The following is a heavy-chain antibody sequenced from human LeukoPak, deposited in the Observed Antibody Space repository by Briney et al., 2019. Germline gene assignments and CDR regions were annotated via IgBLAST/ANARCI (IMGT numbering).Heavy chain of an antibody. CDR1: GYTFTSYG. V-gene: IGHV1-18*01. CDR3: ARDLRRTNYGSGSYPNY. J-gene: IGHJ4*02. D-gene: IGHD3-10*01. Sequence: ASVKVSRKASGYTFTSYGVSWVRQAPGQGLEWMGWISAYNGNTNYAQKLQGRVTMTTDTSTSTAYMELRSLRSDDTAVYYCARDLRRTNYGSGSYPNYWGQGTLVTVSS. CDR2: ISAYNGNT.